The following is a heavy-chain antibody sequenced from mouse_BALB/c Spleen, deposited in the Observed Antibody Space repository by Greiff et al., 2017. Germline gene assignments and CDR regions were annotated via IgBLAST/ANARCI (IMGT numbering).Heavy chain of an antibody. V-gene: IGHV5-6-4*01. D-gene: IGHD1-1*02. CDR2: ISSGGSYT. CDR3: TRIDYGNAMDY. Sequence: DVMLVESGGGLVKPGGSLKLSCAASGFTFSSYTMSWVRQTPEKRLEWVATISSGGSYTYYPDSVKGRFTISRDNAKNTLYLQMSSLKSEDTAMYYCTRIDYGNAMDYWGQGTSVTVSS. CDR1: GFTFSSYT. J-gene: IGHJ4*01.